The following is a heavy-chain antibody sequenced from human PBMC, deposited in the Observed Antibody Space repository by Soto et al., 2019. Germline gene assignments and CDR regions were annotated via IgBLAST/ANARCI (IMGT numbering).Heavy chain of an antibody. V-gene: IGHV1-8*01. CDR2: MNPNSGNT. CDR1: GYTFTSYV. CDR3: ASGVEMATIGTFDI. D-gene: IGHD5-12*01. J-gene: IGHJ3*02. Sequence: QVQLVQSGAEVKKPGASVKVSCKASGYTFTSYVINWVRQATGQGLEWMGWMNPNSGNTGYAQKFQGRVTMTRNTSISTAYMELSSLRSEDTAVYYCASGVEMATIGTFDIWGQGTMVTVSS.